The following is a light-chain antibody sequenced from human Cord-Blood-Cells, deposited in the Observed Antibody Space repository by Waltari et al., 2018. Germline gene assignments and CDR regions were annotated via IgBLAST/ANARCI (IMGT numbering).Light chain of an antibody. CDR1: QSLLHCNGYNY. J-gene: IGKJ4*01. CDR2: LGS. V-gene: IGKV2-28*01. Sequence: DIVMTQSPLSLPVTPGEPASISCRSSQSLLHCNGYNYLDWYQQKPGQSPQLLIYLGSNRASGVPDRFSGSGSGTDFTLKISSVEAEDVGVYYCMQALQTPLTFGGGTKVEIK. CDR3: MQALQTPLT.